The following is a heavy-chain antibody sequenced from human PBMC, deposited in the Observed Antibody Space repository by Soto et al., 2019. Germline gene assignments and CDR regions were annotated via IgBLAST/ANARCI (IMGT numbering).Heavy chain of an antibody. J-gene: IGHJ4*02. CDR2: ISVSGGST. CDR3: ANLETLRIAAAGTDY. D-gene: IGHD6-13*01. V-gene: IGHV3-23*01. CDR1: GFTFSSYA. Sequence: GGSLRLSCAASGFTFSSYAMSWVRQAPGKGLEWVSAISVSGGSTYYADSVKGRFTISRDNSKSTLYLQMNSLRAEDTAVYYCANLETLRIAAAGTDYWGQGTLVTVSS.